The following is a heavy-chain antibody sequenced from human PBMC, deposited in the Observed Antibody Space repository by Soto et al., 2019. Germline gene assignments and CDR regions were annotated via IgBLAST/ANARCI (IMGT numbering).Heavy chain of an antibody. CDR3: ARGNDCSGGSCYSDWFDP. CDR2: IGTAGDT. CDR1: GFTFSSYD. D-gene: IGHD2-15*01. V-gene: IGHV3-13*01. Sequence: GGSLRLSCAASGFTFSSYDMHWVRQATGKGLEWVSAIGTAGDTYYPGSVKGRFTISRENAKNSLYLQMNSLRAEDTAVYYCARGNDCSGGSCYSDWFDPWGQGTLVTVSS. J-gene: IGHJ5*02.